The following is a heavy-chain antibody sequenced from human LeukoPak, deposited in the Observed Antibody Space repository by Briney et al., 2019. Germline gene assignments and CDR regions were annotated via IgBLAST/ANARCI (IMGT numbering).Heavy chain of an antibody. CDR1: GYTFTRYY. D-gene: IGHD2-21*02. CDR2: ISAYNGNT. CDR3: ASDWGVGSDPDCGGDCYSRMGFDY. Sequence: SEKVSCKASGYTFTRYYISLVRQAPGQSREWMAWISAYNGNTNYTKKLHGRVTMTTDTSTSRAYMELRSLRSDDSAVYYAASDWGVGSDPDCGGDCYSRMGFDYWGQGTLVTVSS. J-gene: IGHJ4*02. V-gene: IGHV1-18*01.